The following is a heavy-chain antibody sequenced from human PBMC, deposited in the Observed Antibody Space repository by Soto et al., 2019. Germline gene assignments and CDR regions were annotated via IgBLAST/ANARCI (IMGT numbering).Heavy chain of an antibody. Sequence: SETLSLTCTVSGGSISSYYWSWIRQPPGKGLDYIGYIYYNGDTNYNPSLESRVIISLDTSQNQFSLKLSSVTAADTAVYYCARHLCSSGKCYYFEYWGQGTLVTVSS. J-gene: IGHJ4*02. CDR3: ARHLCSSGKCYYFEY. CDR1: GGSISSYY. V-gene: IGHV4-59*08. CDR2: IYYNGDT. D-gene: IGHD2-2*01.